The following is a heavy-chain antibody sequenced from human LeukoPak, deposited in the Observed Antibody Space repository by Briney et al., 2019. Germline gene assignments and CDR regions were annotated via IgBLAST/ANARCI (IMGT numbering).Heavy chain of an antibody. CDR3: ARDGYYYDSSGLDY. CDR1: GGSISSYY. J-gene: IGHJ4*02. CDR2: IYYSGST. Sequence: SETLSLTCTVSGGSISSYYWSWIRQPPGKGLEWLGYIYYSGSTNYNPSLKSRVAISVDTSKNQFSLKLSSVTAADTAVYYCARDGYYYDSSGLDYWGQGTLVTVSS. D-gene: IGHD3-22*01. V-gene: IGHV4-59*01.